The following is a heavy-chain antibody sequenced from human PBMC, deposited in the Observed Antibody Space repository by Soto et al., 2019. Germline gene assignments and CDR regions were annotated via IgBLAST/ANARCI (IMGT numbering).Heavy chain of an antibody. J-gene: IGHJ4*02. D-gene: IGHD6-19*01. CDR1: GGSISSGDYY. CDR2: IYWDDSK. V-gene: IGHV2-5*08. CDR3: AHKGQEGWPLDY. Sequence: TLSLTCTVSGGSISSGDYYWSWIRQPPGKALEWLAVIYWDDSKHYSPSLRSRLTITKDTSKNQVVLTMTNMDPMDTGTYYCAHKGQEGWPLDYCGQGTLDTVSS.